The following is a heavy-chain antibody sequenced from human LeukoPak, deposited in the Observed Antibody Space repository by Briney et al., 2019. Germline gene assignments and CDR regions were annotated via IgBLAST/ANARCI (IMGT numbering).Heavy chain of an antibody. Sequence: ASVKVSCKASGYTFTSYAMHWVRQAPGQRLEWMGWINAGNGNTKYSQKFQGRVTITRDTSASTAYMELSSLSSEDSAVYYCARGEWELTLGDYWGQGTLVTVSS. J-gene: IGHJ4*02. CDR3: ARGEWELTLGDY. CDR2: INAGNGNT. CDR1: GYTFTSYA. D-gene: IGHD1-26*01. V-gene: IGHV1-3*01.